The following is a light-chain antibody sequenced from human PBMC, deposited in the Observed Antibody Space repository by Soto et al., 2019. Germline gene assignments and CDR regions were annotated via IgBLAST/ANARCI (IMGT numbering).Light chain of an antibody. CDR1: QGISSY. CDR3: QQANSFPLT. J-gene: IGKJ5*01. CDR2: AAS. Sequence: DIPMTQSPSSVSASVGDRVTITCRASQGISSYLVWYQQKPGKAPKLLIYAASSLQSGVPTRFSGSGSGTDFILTISSLQPEDFATYYCQQANSFPLTFGQGTRLEIK. V-gene: IGKV1-12*01.